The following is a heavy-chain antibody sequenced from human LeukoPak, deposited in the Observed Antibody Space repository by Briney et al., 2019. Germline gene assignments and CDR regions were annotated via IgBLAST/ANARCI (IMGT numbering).Heavy chain of an antibody. D-gene: IGHD1-26*01. J-gene: IGHJ4*02. CDR2: ISSSSNYI. CDR3: ARRIVGATEYFDY. CDR1: AFTFSSYS. V-gene: IGHV3-21*01. Sequence: GGSLRLSCAASAFTFSSYSMNWVRRAPGKGLEWVSSISSSSNYIYYADSVKGRFTISRDNAKNSLYLQTNSLRAEDTAVYYCARRIVGATEYFDYWGQGTLVTVSS.